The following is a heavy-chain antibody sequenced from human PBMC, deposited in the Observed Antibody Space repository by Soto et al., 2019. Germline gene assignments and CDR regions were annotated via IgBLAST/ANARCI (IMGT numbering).Heavy chain of an antibody. D-gene: IGHD1-26*01. CDR2: IYYSGST. Sequence: SETLSLTCTVSGGSISSSSYYWGWIRQPPGKGLEWIGRIYYSGSTYYNPSLKSRLTISVDTSKNQFSLKLSSVTAAATAVYYCARIGGSYYYYYYMDVWGKGTTVTVSS. CDR3: ARIGGSYYYYYYMDV. CDR1: GGSISSSSYY. V-gene: IGHV4-39*01. J-gene: IGHJ6*03.